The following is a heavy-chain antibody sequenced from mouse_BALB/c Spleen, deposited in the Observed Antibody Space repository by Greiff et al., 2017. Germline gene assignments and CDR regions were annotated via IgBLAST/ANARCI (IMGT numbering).Heavy chain of an antibody. D-gene: IGHD3-3*01. CDR1: GYAFSSYW. CDR3: ARERDPYAMDY. Sequence: VQLQQSGAELVRPGSSVKISCKASGYAFSSYWMNWVKQRPGQGLEWIGQIYPGDGDTNYNGKFKGKATLTADKSSSTAYMQLSSLTSEDSAVYFCARERDPYAMDYWGQGTSVTVSS. CDR2: IYPGDGDT. J-gene: IGHJ4*01. V-gene: IGHV1-80*01.